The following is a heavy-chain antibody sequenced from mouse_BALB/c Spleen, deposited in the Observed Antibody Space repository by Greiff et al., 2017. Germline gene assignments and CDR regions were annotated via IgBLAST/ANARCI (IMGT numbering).Heavy chain of an antibody. V-gene: IGHV1-69*02. D-gene: IGHD2-14*01. J-gene: IGHJ3*01. Sequence: QVQLQQPGAELVKPGASVKLSCKASGYTFTSYWMHWVKQRPGQGLEWIGEIDPSDSYTNYNQKFKGKATLTVDKSSSTAYMQLSSLTSEDSAVYYCARWGYDGFAYWGQGTLVTVSA. CDR3: ARWGYDGFAY. CDR1: GYTFTSYW. CDR2: IDPSDSYT.